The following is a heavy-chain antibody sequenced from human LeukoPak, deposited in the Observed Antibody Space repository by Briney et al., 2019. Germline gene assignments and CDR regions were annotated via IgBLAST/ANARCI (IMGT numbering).Heavy chain of an antibody. J-gene: IGHJ4*02. CDR3: AREGGWLESTNDY. CDR2: ISSSSSTI. V-gene: IGHV3-48*02. CDR1: EFTFSSYS. D-gene: IGHD5-24*01. Sequence: PGGSLTLSCAASEFTFSSYSMNWVRQAPGKGLEWVSYISSSSSTIYYAEFAKGRFTISRENAKNSLYLQMSSLRDEDTAVYYCAREGGWLESTNDYWGQGTLVTVSS.